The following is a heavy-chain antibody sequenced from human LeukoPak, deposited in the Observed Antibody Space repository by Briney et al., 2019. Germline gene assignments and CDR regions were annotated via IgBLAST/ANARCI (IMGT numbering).Heavy chain of an antibody. CDR2: IYYSGST. Sequence: SETLSLTCTVSGGSISSYYWSWIRQPPGKGLEWIGYIYYSGSTNYNPSLKSRVTISVDTSKNQFSLKLSSVTAADTAVYYCARDEGLDIVADYYYYGMDVWGQGTTVTVSS. CDR1: GGSISSYY. D-gene: IGHD5-12*01. J-gene: IGHJ6*02. CDR3: ARDEGLDIVADYYYYGMDV. V-gene: IGHV4-59*01.